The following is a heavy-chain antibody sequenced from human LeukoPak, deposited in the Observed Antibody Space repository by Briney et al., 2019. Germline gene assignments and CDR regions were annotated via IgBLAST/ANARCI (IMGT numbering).Heavy chain of an antibody. V-gene: IGHV3-23*01. CDR2: ISGSGGST. J-gene: IGHJ4*02. D-gene: IGHD4-17*01. CDR3: ARDRHFYGDYVHWGGLDY. Sequence: GGSLRLSCAASGFTFSSYAMSWVRQAPGKGLEWVSAISGSGGSTYYADSVKGRFTISRDNSKNTLYLQMNSLRAEDTAVYYCARDRHFYGDYVHWGGLDYWGQGTLVTVSS. CDR1: GFTFSSYA.